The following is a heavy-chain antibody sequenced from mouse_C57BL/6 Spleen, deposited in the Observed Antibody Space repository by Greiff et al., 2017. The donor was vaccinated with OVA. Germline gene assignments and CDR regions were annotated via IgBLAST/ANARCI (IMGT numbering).Heavy chain of an antibody. D-gene: IGHD1-1*01. V-gene: IGHV5-4*01. CDR1: GFTFSSYA. J-gene: IGHJ2*01. CDR2: ISDGGSYT. Sequence: EVKVVESGGGLVKPGGSLKLSCAASGFTFSSYAMSWVRQTPEKRLEWVATISDGGSYTYYPDNVQGRFTISRDNAKNNLYLQMSHLKSEDTAMYYCARESRHYYGSSYDYFDYWGQGTTLTVSS. CDR3: ARESRHYYGSSYDYFDY.